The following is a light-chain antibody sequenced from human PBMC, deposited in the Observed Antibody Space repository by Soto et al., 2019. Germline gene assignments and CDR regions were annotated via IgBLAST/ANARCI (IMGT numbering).Light chain of an antibody. CDR1: QSFRGL. CDR2: DAY. J-gene: IGKJ4*01. V-gene: IGKV3-11*01. CDR3: QQYGSSPPLT. Sequence: EVVLTQSPVTLSLSPGERATLSCRSSQSFRGLLAWYQQKPGQAPRLLIYDAYNRATGIPPRFSGSGSGTDFTLTISSLEPEDSAVYYCQQYGSSPPLTFGGGTKVDIK.